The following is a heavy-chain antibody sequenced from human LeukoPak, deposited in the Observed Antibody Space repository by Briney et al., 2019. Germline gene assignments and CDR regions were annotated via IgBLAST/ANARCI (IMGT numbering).Heavy chain of an antibody. Sequence: SETLSLTCAVYGGSFSGYQWSWIRQPPGKGLEWIGEINHSGSTSYNPSLKSRVTISVDTFKNQFSLHLSSVTAADTAVYYCARGTRGHPTIYYYYYYMDVWDKGTTVTVSS. CDR3: ARGTRGHPTIYYYYYYMDV. J-gene: IGHJ6*03. CDR1: GGSFSGYQ. D-gene: IGHD1-7*01. V-gene: IGHV4-34*01. CDR2: INHSGST.